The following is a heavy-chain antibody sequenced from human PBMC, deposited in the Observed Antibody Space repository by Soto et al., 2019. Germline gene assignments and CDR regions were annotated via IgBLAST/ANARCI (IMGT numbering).Heavy chain of an antibody. CDR3: AKSMGGTANGLDV. CDR1: GFTFDDYA. V-gene: IGHV3-9*01. Sequence: VQLVESGGGLVQPGRSLRRSCDASGFTFDDYAMHWVRQAPGKGLEWVSGISWKSSSIGYADSVKGRFTISRDNAKKSLYLQMNSLTTEDTALYYCAKSMGGTANGLDVWGQGTTVIVSS. D-gene: IGHD2-15*01. J-gene: IGHJ6*02. CDR2: ISWKSSSI.